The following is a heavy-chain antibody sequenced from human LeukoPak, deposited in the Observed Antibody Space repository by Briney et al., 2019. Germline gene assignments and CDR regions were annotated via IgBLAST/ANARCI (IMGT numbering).Heavy chain of an antibody. CDR1: GFTLGDYA. J-gene: IGHJ4*02. CDR3: TRDRGAYNLYDY. V-gene: IGHV3-49*03. Sequence: PGGSLRLSCTASGFTLGDYAMSWIRQAPGKGLEWGGFIRSKAYGETADYAASVKGRFTISRDDSKAIAYLQMNSLKTEDTAVYHCTRDRGAYNLYDYWGQGTLVTVSS. CDR2: IRSKAYGETA. D-gene: IGHD1-1*01.